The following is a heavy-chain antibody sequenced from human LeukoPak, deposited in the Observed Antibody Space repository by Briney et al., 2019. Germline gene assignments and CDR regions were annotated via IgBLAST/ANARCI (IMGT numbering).Heavy chain of an antibody. CDR3: ARGPHCSSTSCPVWFDP. J-gene: IGHJ5*02. CDR1: GGSFSGYY. Sequence: SLEALSLTCAVYGGSFSGYYWSWIRQPPGKGLEWSGEIYHSGNTNYNPSLKSRVTISVDTSKNQFSLKLSSVTAADTAVYYCARGPHCSSTSCPVWFDPWGQGTLVTLSS. V-gene: IGHV4-34*01. D-gene: IGHD2-2*01. CDR2: IYHSGNT.